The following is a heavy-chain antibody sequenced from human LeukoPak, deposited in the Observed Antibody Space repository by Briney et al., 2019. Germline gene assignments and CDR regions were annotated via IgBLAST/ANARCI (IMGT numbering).Heavy chain of an antibody. D-gene: IGHD2-15*01. CDR3: AREQLGYCSGGSCYAIDY. Sequence: GGSLRLSCAASGFTFSSYAMHWVRQAPGKGLEWVAVISYYGSNKYYADSVKGRFTLSRENSKNTLYLQMNSLRAEDTAVYYCAREQLGYCSGGSCYAIDYWGQGTLVTVSS. CDR1: GFTFSSYA. CDR2: ISYYGSNK. J-gene: IGHJ4*02. V-gene: IGHV3-30-3*01.